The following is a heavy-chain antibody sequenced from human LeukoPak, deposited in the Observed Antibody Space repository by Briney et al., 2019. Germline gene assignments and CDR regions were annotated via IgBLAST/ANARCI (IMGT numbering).Heavy chain of an antibody. CDR3: ARHGGGGESYPRVFDY. CDR2: IYYSGST. D-gene: IGHD1-26*01. CDR1: GGSISPYY. Sequence: SETLSLTCTVSGGSISPYYWSWIRQPPGKGLEWIGYIYYSGSTYYNPSLKSRVTISVDTSKNQFSLKLSSVTAAGTAVYYCARHGGGGESYPRVFDYWGRGTLVTVSS. V-gene: IGHV4-59*08. J-gene: IGHJ4*02.